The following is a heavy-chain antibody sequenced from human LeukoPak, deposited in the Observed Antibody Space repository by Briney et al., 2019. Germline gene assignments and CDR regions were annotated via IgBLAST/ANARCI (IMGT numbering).Heavy chain of an antibody. D-gene: IGHD3-22*01. CDR2: ISGSGCST. J-gene: IGHJ4*02. CDR1: GFTFSSYA. V-gene: IGHV3-23*01. Sequence: GGSLRLSCAASGFTFSSYAMSWVRQAPGKGLEWVAAISGSGCSTYYADSVKGRFTISRDNSKTTLYLRMNSLRAEDTAVYYCAKVVGDSSGYYYYFDYWGQGTLVTVSS. CDR3: AKVVGDSSGYYYYFDY.